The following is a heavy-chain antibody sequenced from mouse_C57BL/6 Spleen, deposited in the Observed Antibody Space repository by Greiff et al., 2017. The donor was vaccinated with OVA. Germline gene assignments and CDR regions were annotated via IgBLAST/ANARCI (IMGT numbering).Heavy chain of an antibody. CDR1: GFTFSNYW. D-gene: IGHD2-1*01. Sequence: EVKVEESGGGLVQPGGSMKLSCVASGFTFSNYWMNWVRQSPEKGLEWVAQIRLKSDNYATHYAESVKGRFTISRDDSKSSVYLQMNNLRAEDTGIYYCAAGDYGNYVGAMDYWGQGTSVTVSS. J-gene: IGHJ4*01. V-gene: IGHV6-3*01. CDR2: IRLKSDNYAT. CDR3: AAGDYGNYVGAMDY.